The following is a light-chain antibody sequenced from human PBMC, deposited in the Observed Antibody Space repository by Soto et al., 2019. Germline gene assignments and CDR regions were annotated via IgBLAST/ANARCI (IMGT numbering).Light chain of an antibody. J-gene: IGKJ2*01. CDR2: GAS. CDR1: QSVSRN. CDR3: QQYSNCPYT. V-gene: IGKV3-15*01. Sequence: EIVMTQSPATLSVSPGERATLSCRASQSVSRNLAWYQQKPGQAPRLLVYGASTRATGIPARFSGSGSGTEFTLTISSQQSEDFAVYYCQQYSNCPYTFGQGTKLEIK.